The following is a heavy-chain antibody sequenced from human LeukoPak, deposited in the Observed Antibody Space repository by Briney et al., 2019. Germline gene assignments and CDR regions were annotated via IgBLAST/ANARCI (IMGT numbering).Heavy chain of an antibody. CDR1: GYTFTSYY. V-gene: IGHV1-46*01. CDR3: AREAPNSYGFYYFDY. D-gene: IGHD5-18*01. CDR2: INPSGGST. J-gene: IGHJ4*02. Sequence: ASVKVSCKASGYTFTSYYMHWVRQAPGQGLEWMGIINPSGGSTSYAQKFQGRVTMTRDTSTSTVYMELSSLRSEDTAVYYCAREAPNSYGFYYFDYWGQGTLVTVSS.